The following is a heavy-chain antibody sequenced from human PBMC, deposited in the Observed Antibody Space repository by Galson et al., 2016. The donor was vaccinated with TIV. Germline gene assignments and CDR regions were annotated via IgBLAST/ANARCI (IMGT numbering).Heavy chain of an antibody. CDR3: ARRRETDLQSFAWSYDPRTNYFDS. CDR2: IYPGDSDT. D-gene: IGHD3-9*01. V-gene: IGHV5-51*01. J-gene: IGHJ4*02. CDR1: GYSFTSYW. Sequence: QSGAEVKEPGESLRISCKGSGYSFTSYWIAWVRQMPGKGLESVGIIYPGDSDTKYSPSFQGQVTISADKSINTAYLQWSSLKASDTAMYYGARRRETDLQSFAWSYDPRTNYFDSWGQGTLVTVSS.